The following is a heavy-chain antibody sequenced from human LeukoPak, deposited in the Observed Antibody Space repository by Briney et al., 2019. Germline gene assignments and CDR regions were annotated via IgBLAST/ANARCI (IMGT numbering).Heavy chain of an antibody. Sequence: GVSLRLSCAVSGFSVTNNYMSWVRQAPGKGLEWVSVFYVGGVTYYADSVKGRFTISRDNSENTLYLQMKSLRAEDTAVYYCARGDGYNFFDYWGQGTLVTVSS. CDR1: GFSVTNNY. CDR3: ARGDGYNFFDY. J-gene: IGHJ4*02. V-gene: IGHV3-53*01. CDR2: FYVGGVT. D-gene: IGHD5-24*01.